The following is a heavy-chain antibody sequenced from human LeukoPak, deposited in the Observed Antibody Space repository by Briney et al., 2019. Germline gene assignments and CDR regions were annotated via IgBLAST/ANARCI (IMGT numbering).Heavy chain of an antibody. CDR1: GFTFTSYA. Sequence: GGSLRLSCAASGFTFTSYAMNWVRQAPGKGLEWVANIKPDGTTKFYVDSVKGRFTISRDNALNSLYLQMNSLRAEDTAIYYCARSIPYGTTWYGRSDYWGQGTLVTVSS. V-gene: IGHV3-7*03. CDR3: ARSIPYGTTWYGRSDY. CDR2: IKPDGTTK. J-gene: IGHJ4*02. D-gene: IGHD6-13*01.